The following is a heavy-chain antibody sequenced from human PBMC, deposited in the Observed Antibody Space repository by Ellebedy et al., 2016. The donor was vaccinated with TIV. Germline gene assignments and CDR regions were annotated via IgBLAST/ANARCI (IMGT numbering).Heavy chain of an antibody. CDR2: ISSSSSYI. CDR3: ARGGGRDGYNQAY. Sequence: PGGSLRLSCAASGFTFSSYSMNWVRQAPGKGLEWVSSISSSSSYIYYADSVKGRFTISRDNTKNSLYLQMNSLRAEDTAVYYCARGGGRDGYNQAYWGQGTLVTVSS. CDR1: GFTFSSYS. D-gene: IGHD5-24*01. J-gene: IGHJ4*02. V-gene: IGHV3-21*01.